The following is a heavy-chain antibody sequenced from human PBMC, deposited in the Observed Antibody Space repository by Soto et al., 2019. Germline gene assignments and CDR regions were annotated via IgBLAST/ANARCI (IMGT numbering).Heavy chain of an antibody. D-gene: IGHD3-22*01. CDR2: INWNGGST. V-gene: IGHV3-20*04. Sequence: GGSLRLSCAASGFTFDDYGMSWVRQAPGKGLEWVSGINWNGGSTGYADSVKGRFTISRDNAKNSLYLQMNSLRAEDTALYYCARVNPDYYDSSGQYYFDYWGQGALVTVYS. CDR1: GFTFDDYG. CDR3: ARVNPDYYDSSGQYYFDY. J-gene: IGHJ4*02.